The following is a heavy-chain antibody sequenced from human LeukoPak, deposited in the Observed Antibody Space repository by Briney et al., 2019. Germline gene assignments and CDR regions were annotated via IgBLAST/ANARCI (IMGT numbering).Heavy chain of an antibody. J-gene: IGHJ4*02. D-gene: IGHD2-15*01. CDR1: GVSISGDY. CDR3: ARRNPRRIVFDY. Sequence: QSSETLSLTCTVSGVSISGDYWSWIRQPPRKGLEWIGYIYFTGNTDHNPSLKSRVTLSMDTSKNQFSLKLTSVTAADTAVYYCARRNPRRIVFDYWGQGTLVTVSS. CDR2: IYFTGNT. V-gene: IGHV4-59*08.